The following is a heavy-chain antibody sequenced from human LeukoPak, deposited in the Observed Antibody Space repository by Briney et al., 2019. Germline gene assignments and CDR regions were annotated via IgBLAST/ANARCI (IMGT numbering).Heavy chain of an antibody. CDR2: ISYDGSNK. Sequence: GGSLRLSCAASGFTFSSYAMHWVRQAPGKGLEWVAVISYDGSNKYYVDSVKGRFTISRDNSKNTLYLQMNSLRAEDTAVYYCAKDGSPERHMVRGVIPKRDCGMDVWGKGTTVTVSS. J-gene: IGHJ6*04. V-gene: IGHV3-30*04. D-gene: IGHD3-10*01. CDR3: AKDGSPERHMVRGVIPKRDCGMDV. CDR1: GFTFSSYA.